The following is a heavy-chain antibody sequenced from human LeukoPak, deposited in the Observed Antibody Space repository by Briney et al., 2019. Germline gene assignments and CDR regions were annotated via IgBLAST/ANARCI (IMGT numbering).Heavy chain of an antibody. CDR2: IFPGDSDT. D-gene: IGHD2-21*02. CDR1: GYSFTNYW. J-gene: IGHJ4*02. V-gene: IGHV5-51*01. CDR3: ARHMLPLAYCGGDCYSFIY. Sequence: GESLKISCKGSGYSFTNYWIGWVRQMPGKGLEWMGIIFPGDSDTRYSPSFQGQVTISADKSISTAYLQWSSLKASDTAMYYCARHMLPLAYCGGDCYSFIYWGQGTLVTVSS.